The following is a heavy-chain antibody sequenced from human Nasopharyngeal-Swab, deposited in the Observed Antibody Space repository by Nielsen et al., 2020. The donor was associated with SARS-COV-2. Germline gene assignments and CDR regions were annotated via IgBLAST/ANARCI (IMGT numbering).Heavy chain of an antibody. CDR3: VKDISEVAGTHFDY. CDR2: ISSNGGST. D-gene: IGHD6-19*01. CDR1: GFTFSSYA. V-gene: IGHV3-64D*08. Sequence: GESLKISCSASGFTFSSYAMHWVRQAPGKGLEYVSAISSNGGSTYYADSVKGRFTISRDNSKNTLYLQMSSLRAEDTAVYYCVKDISEVAGTHFDYWGQGTLVTVSS. J-gene: IGHJ4*02.